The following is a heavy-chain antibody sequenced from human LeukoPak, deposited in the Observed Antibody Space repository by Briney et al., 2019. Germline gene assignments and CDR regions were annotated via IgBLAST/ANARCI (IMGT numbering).Heavy chain of an antibody. CDR1: GGSISSYY. CDR3: AREVSVLLWFGESSSYYYYYYMHV. Sequence: SETLSLTCTVSGGSISSYYWSWIRQPPGKGLEWIGCIYSSGSTNYNPSLKSRVTISVATSKNQFSLKLSSVTAADTAVYYCAREVSVLLWFGESSSYYYYYYMHVWGKGTTVTISS. J-gene: IGHJ6*03. CDR2: IYSSGST. V-gene: IGHV4-59*12. D-gene: IGHD3-10*01.